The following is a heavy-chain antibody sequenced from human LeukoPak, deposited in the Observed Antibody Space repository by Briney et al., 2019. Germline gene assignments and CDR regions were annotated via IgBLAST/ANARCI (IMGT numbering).Heavy chain of an antibody. Sequence: ASVKVSCKASGYTFTSYGISWVRQAPGQGLEWMGWISAYNGNTNYAQKLQGRVTMTTDTSTSTAYMELRSLRSDDTAVYYCAKDFWSGYLNWFDPWGQGTLVTVSS. CDR3: AKDFWSGYLNWFDP. J-gene: IGHJ5*02. V-gene: IGHV1-18*01. CDR1: GYTFTSYG. D-gene: IGHD3-3*01. CDR2: ISAYNGNT.